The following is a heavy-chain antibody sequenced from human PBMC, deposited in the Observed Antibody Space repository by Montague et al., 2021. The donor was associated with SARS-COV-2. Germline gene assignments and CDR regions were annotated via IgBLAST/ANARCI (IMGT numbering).Heavy chain of an antibody. Sequence: SLRLSCAVSGFTFDDYAMHWVRQAPGKGLELVAGISWNGGRLGYAGSVKGRFTISRDNAKNSLYLQMNSLRPEDTALYYCAKDTGAAAGTLGYCDYWGQGTLVTVSS. J-gene: IGHJ4*02. CDR3: AKDTGAAAGTLGYCDY. CDR1: GFTFDDYA. CDR2: ISWNGGRL. V-gene: IGHV3-9*01. D-gene: IGHD6-13*01.